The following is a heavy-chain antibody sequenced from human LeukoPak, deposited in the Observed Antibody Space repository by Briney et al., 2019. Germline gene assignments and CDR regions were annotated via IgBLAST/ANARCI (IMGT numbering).Heavy chain of an antibody. V-gene: IGHV3-7*01. CDR2: INQDGSEK. D-gene: IGHD3-22*01. CDR3: ARGAPYTYDSSGYYETDY. CDR1: GFTFSSYW. J-gene: IGHJ4*02. Sequence: PGGSLRLSCAASGFTFSSYWMSWVRQAPGKGLEWVANINQDGSEKNSVDSVKGRFTLSRDNAKNSLYLQMNSLRAEDTAVYYCARGAPYTYDSSGYYETDYWGQGTLVTVSS.